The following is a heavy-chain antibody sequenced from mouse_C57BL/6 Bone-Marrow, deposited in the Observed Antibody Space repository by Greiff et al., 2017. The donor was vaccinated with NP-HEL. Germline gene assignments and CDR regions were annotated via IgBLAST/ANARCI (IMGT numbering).Heavy chain of an antibody. CDR1: GYTFTSYW. Sequence: EVQLQQSGTVLARPGASVKMSCKTSGYTFTSYWMHWVKQRPGQGLEWIGAIYPGNSDTSYNQKFKGKAKLTAVTSASTAYMELSSLTNEDSAVYYCTRWEVTTGRNAMDYWGQGTSVTVSS. CDR3: TRWEVTTGRNAMDY. CDR2: IYPGNSDT. J-gene: IGHJ4*01. D-gene: IGHD2-2*01. V-gene: IGHV1-5*01.